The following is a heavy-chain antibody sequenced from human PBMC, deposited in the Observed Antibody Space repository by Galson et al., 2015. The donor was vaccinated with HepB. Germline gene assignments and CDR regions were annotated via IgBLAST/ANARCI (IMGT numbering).Heavy chain of an antibody. D-gene: IGHD1-14*01. CDR3: ARVGITERSDYYYYYMDV. V-gene: IGHV3-21*01. Sequence: SLRLSCAASGLTFSDFSMNWVRQAPGKGLEWVSSISSSSRYIYYADSVKGRFTISRDNAKNSLYLQMNSLRAEDTAVYYCARVGITERSDYYYYYMDVWGKGTTVTVSS. CDR1: GLTFSDFS. J-gene: IGHJ6*03. CDR2: ISSSSRYI.